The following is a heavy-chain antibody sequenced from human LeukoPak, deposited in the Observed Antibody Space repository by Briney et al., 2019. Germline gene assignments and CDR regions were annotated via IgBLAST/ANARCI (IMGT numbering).Heavy chain of an antibody. J-gene: IGHJ4*02. CDR2: IYSGGST. Sequence: PGGSLRLSCAASGFTVSSDYMSWVRQAPGKGLEWVSFIYSGGSTYYADSVRGRFTISRDNSKNTLYLQMNSLRAEDTAVYYCARLGGRYYFAYWGQGTLVTVSS. V-gene: IGHV3-53*01. D-gene: IGHD1-26*01. CDR3: ARLGGRYYFAY. CDR1: GFTVSSDY.